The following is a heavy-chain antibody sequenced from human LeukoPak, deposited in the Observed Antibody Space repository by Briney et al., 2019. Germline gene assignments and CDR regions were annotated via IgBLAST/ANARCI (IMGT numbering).Heavy chain of an antibody. D-gene: IGHD3-3*01. J-gene: IGHJ4*02. CDR1: GGSFSGYY. Sequence: SETLSLTCAVYGGSFSGYYRSWIRQPPGKGLEWIGEINHSGSTNYNPSLKSRVTISVDTSKNHFSLKLSSVTAADTAVYYCARSSRFYFDYWGQGTLVTVSS. V-gene: IGHV4-34*01. CDR2: INHSGST. CDR3: ARSSRFYFDY.